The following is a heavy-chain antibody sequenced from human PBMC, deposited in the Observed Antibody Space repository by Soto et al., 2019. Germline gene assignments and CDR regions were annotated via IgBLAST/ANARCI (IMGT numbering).Heavy chain of an antibody. CDR1: GGSFSGYN. CDR2: INHSGST. Sequence: SDPLSLTCAVYGGSFSGYNWSWLRQPPGRGLEWIGEINHSGSTNCNPSLKSRVTISVDTSKNQFSQKLSSVTAADTAVYYCARGRVGATNWKWFDPWGQGTLVTVS. V-gene: IGHV4-34*01. J-gene: IGHJ5*02. D-gene: IGHD1-26*01. CDR3: ARGRVGATNWKWFDP.